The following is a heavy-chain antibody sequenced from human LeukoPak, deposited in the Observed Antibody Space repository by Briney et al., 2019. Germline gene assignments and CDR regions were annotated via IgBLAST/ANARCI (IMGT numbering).Heavy chain of an antibody. CDR1: GFSFSTHW. CDR2: IKQDGSVI. D-gene: IGHD5-24*01. CDR3: TGDEGWTFDI. J-gene: IGHJ3*02. V-gene: IGHV3-7*01. Sequence: GGSLRLSCAASGFSFSTHWMSWFRQAPGKGLEWVALIKQDGSVIHYVDSVKGRFTISRDNAKNSLSLQMNSLRADDTAVYYCTGDEGWTFDIWGQGTKVTVSS.